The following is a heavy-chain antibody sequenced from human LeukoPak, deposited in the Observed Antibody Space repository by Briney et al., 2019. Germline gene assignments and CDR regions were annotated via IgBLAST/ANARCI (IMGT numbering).Heavy chain of an antibody. J-gene: IGHJ5*02. V-gene: IGHV4-34*01. Sequence: SETLSLTCAVYGGSFSGYYWSWIRQPPGKGLEWIGEINHSGSTNYNPSLKSRVTISVDTYKNQFSLKLSSVTAADTAVYYCARGGPYCSSTSCYPSNWFDPWGQGTLDTVSS. CDR1: GGSFSGYY. CDR2: INHSGST. D-gene: IGHD2-2*01. CDR3: ARGGPYCSSTSCYPSNWFDP.